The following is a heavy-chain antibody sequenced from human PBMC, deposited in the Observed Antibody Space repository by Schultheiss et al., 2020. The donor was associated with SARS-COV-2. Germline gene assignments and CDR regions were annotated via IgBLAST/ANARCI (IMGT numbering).Heavy chain of an antibody. D-gene: IGHD6-13*01. V-gene: IGHV5-51*01. CDR3: ARRASSWAQSGSGHYYYGMDV. CDR1: GYTFTTYW. CDR2: IYPGDSDT. Sequence: GESLKISCKGSGYTFTTYWIAWVRQMPGKGLEWMGAIYPGDSDTRYSPSFKGQVTISADKSISTAYLQWSGLKASDTAMYYCARRASSWAQSGSGHYYYGMDVWGQGTTVTVSS. J-gene: IGHJ6*02.